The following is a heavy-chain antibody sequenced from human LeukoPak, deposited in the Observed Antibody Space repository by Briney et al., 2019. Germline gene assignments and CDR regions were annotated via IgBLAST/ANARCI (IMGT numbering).Heavy chain of an antibody. J-gene: IGHJ3*02. CDR1: GFTFSSYW. Sequence: GGSLRLSCAASGFTFSSYWMSWVRQAPGKGLEWVANIKQAGSEKYYVDSVEGRFTISRDNAKSSLYLQMNSLRAEDTAVYYCASSYDFWSGYYTMPGAFDIWGQGTMVTVSS. CDR3: ASSYDFWSGYYTMPGAFDI. CDR2: IKQAGSEK. V-gene: IGHV3-7*01. D-gene: IGHD3-3*01.